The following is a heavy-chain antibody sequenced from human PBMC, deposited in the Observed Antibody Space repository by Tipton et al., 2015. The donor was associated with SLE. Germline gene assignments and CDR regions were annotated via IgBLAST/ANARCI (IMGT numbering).Heavy chain of an antibody. CDR2: IYTSGST. V-gene: IGHV4-4*07. Sequence: TLSLTCTVSGGSLSSYYWSWIRQPAGKGLEWVWRIYTSGSTNYNPSLKSRVTMSVDTSKNQFSLKLSSVTAADTAVYYCARDQPSEIISSGWYKDAFDIWGQGTMVTVSS. D-gene: IGHD6-19*01. CDR3: ARDQPSEIISSGWYKDAFDI. CDR1: GGSLSSYY. J-gene: IGHJ3*02.